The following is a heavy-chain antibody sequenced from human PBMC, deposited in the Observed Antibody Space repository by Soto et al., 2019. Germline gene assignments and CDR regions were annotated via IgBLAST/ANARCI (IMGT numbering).Heavy chain of an antibody. J-gene: IGHJ6*02. CDR3: ARKGYCTTTTCHSGDYYYYGMDV. D-gene: IGHD2-2*01. CDR1: GGTFSTYA. Sequence: QVQLVQSGAEVKKPGSSVKVSCKASGGTFSTYALSWVRQAPGQGLEWMGGIIPIFGTVNYAQRFQGRVTITADESTSTAYMELSNLRSEDTAVYYCARKGYCTTTTCHSGDYYYYGMDVWGQGTTVTVPS. V-gene: IGHV1-69*01. CDR2: IIPIFGTV.